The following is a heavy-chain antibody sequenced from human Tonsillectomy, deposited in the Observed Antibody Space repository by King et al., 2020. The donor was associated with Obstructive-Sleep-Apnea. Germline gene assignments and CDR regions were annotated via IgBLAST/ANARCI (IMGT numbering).Heavy chain of an antibody. CDR1: GYSVGSGYF. CDR2: VSHSGTT. CDR3: AGGIAAESGIDC. D-gene: IGHD3-9*01. J-gene: IGHJ4*02. Sequence: QLQESGPGLVKPSETLSLICTVSGYSVGSGYFWGWSRQPPGRGLEYIAAVSHSGTTFYNPSLESRVTISLDTSQNQFSLKLRSVSAADTAVYYCAGGIAAESGIDCGGQGTLVTVSS. V-gene: IGHV4-38-2*02.